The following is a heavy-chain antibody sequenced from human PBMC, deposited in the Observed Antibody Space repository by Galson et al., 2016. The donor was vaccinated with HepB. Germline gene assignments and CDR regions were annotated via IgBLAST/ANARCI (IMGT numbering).Heavy chain of an antibody. D-gene: IGHD4-11*01. V-gene: IGHV3-13*01. CDR3: ARVDYTDEGINV. CDR2: IGTAGDT. Sequence: SLRLSCAASGFTFRTYDMHWVRQTKTKGLEWVSAIGTAGDTYYPDSVKGRFTISRENAKNSLYPQMSSLRAEDTALYYCARVDYTDEGINVWGQGTAVTVSS. J-gene: IGHJ6*02. CDR1: GFTFRTYD.